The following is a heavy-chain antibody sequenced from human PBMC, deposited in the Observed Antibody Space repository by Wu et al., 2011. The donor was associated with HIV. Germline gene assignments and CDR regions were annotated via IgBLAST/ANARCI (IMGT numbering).Heavy chain of an antibody. Sequence: QVQLVQSGADVRKPGASVKVSCKASGYTFTGYYIHWARQAPGQGLEWMGWINPNRGGKRYAQKFQGRVTMTRDTSISSAYLELSGLTSDDTAVYYCAIRNTSSAWYFDLWGLAAWSLSPQ. CDR3: AIRNTSSAWYFDL. CDR2: INPNRGGK. CDR1: GYTFTGYY. V-gene: IGHV1-2*02. J-gene: IGHJ2*01. D-gene: IGHD6-6*01.